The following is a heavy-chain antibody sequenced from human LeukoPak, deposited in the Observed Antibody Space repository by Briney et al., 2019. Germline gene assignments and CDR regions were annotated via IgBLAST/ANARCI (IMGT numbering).Heavy chain of an antibody. Sequence: PGGSLRLSCAASGFTFSSYGMHWVRQAPGKGLERVAVISYDGSNKYYADSVKGRFTISRDNSKNTLYLQMNSLRAEDTAVYYCAIPPYYYDSSGYFLDYLGQGTLVTVSS. D-gene: IGHD3-22*01. J-gene: IGHJ4*02. CDR3: AIPPYYYDSSGYFLDY. V-gene: IGHV3-30*03. CDR1: GFTFSSYG. CDR2: ISYDGSNK.